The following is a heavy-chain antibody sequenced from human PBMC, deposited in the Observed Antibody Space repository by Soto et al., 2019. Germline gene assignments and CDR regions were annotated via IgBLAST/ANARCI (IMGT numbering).Heavy chain of an antibody. CDR3: AKDITPGGSFFDY. V-gene: IGHV3-9*01. J-gene: IGHJ4*02. CDR2: ISWNSGSI. Sequence: LRLSCAASGFTFDDYAMHWVRQAPGKGLEWVSGISWNSGSIGYADSVKGRFTISRDNAKNSLYLQMNSLRAEDTALYYCAKDITPGGSFFDYWGQGTLVTVS. CDR1: GFTFDDYA. D-gene: IGHD5-12*01.